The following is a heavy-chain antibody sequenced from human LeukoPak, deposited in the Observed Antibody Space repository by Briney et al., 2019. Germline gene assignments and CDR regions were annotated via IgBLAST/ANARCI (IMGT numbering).Heavy chain of an antibody. J-gene: IGHJ4*02. CDR1: GFTFSSYW. D-gene: IGHD2-8*01. CDR3: SRVKDCTNGVCFDVADY. V-gene: IGHV3-74*01. CDR2: INSDGSTT. Sequence: GGSLRLSCAASGFTFSSYWMHWVRQAPGKGLVWVSRINSDGSTTNYADSVKGRFTISRGNAKNTLYLHMNSLTAEDTAVYYCSRVKDCTNGVCFDVADYWGQGTLVTVSS.